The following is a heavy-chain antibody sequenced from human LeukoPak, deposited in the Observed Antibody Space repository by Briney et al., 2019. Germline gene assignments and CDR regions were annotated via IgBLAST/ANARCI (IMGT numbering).Heavy chain of an antibody. CDR2: ISGSGGST. V-gene: IGHV3-23*01. Sequence: GGSLRLSCAASGFTFSSYAMSWVRQAPGKGLELVSAISGSGGSTYYADFVKGRFTISRVNSKNTLYLQMNSLRAEDTAVYYCAKSYGSGPVWDYWGQRTLVTVSS. D-gene: IGHD3-10*01. CDR1: GFTFSSYA. J-gene: IGHJ4*02. CDR3: AKSYGSGPVWDY.